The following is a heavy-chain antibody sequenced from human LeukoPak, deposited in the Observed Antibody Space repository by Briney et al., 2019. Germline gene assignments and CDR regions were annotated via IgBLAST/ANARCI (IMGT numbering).Heavy chain of an antibody. CDR3: TRGYCSSTSCNYYYYGMDV. CDR2: IRSKAYGGTT. Sequence: GGSLRLSCTAPGFTSGDYAMSWVRQAPGKGLEWVGFIRSKAYGGTTEYAASVKGRFTISRDDSKSIAYLQMNSLKTEDTAVYYCTRGYCSSTSCNYYYYGMDVWGQGTTVTVSS. V-gene: IGHV3-49*04. J-gene: IGHJ6*02. D-gene: IGHD2-2*01. CDR1: GFTSGDYA.